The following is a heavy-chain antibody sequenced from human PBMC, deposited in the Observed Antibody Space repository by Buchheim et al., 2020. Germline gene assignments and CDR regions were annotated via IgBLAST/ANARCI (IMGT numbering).Heavy chain of an antibody. CDR1: GFTFSSHA. CDR2: ISGSGGST. Sequence: EVQLLESGGGLVQPGGSLRLSCAGSGFTFSSHAMSWVRQAPGKGLEWASGISGSGGSTYYADSVKGRFTISRDNSKNTLYLQMSSLRVEDTAVYYCALKMSADVGARFDSWGQGT. D-gene: IGHD3-16*01. CDR3: ALKMSADVGARFDS. V-gene: IGHV3-23*01. J-gene: IGHJ5*01.